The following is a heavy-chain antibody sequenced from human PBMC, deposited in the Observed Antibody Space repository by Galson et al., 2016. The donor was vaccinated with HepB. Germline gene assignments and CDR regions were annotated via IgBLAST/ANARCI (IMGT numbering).Heavy chain of an antibody. CDR2: IRNKNERGTT. V-gene: IGHV3-15*01. Sequence: SLRLSCAASGFTFDNAWMAWVRQGPGTGLEWIGRIRNKNERGTTDYAAPVRGRFTISRDDSKNTVYLQMYSLKTEDTAVYYCITGPKRRGMDVWGQGTTATVSS. CDR1: GFTFDNAW. CDR3: ITGPKRRGMDV. J-gene: IGHJ6*02.